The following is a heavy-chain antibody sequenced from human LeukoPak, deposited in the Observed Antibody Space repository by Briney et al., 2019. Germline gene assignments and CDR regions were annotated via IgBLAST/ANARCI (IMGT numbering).Heavy chain of an antibody. CDR1: GFTFSSYG. CDR2: ISGSGGST. V-gene: IGHV3-23*01. Sequence: GGSLRLSCAASGFTFSSYGMSWVRQAPGKGLEWVSAISGSGGSTYYADSVKGRFTISRDNSKNTLYLQMNSLRAEDTAVYYCAKLSSRVVPAATIDYWGQGTLVTVSS. D-gene: IGHD2-2*01. CDR3: AKLSSRVVPAATIDY. J-gene: IGHJ4*02.